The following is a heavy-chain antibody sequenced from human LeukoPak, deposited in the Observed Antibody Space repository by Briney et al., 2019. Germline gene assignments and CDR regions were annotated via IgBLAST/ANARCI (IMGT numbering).Heavy chain of an antibody. D-gene: IGHD3-16*01. J-gene: IGHJ4*02. V-gene: IGHV5-51*01. Sequence: GESLKISCKGSGYSFTNYWIGWVRQMPGKGLEWMGIIYPGDSDTRYSPSFQGQVTISADKSISTAYLQWGSLKASDAAMYYCARKYGRGNYYFDYWGQGTLVTVSS. CDR3: ARKYGRGNYYFDY. CDR2: IYPGDSDT. CDR1: GYSFTNYW.